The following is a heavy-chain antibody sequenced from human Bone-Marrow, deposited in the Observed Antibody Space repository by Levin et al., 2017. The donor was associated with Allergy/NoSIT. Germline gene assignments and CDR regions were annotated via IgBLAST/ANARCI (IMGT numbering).Heavy chain of an antibody. D-gene: IGHD5-12*01. CDR3: ARRKDIVVTIPHWYFDL. V-gene: IGHV4-39*01. Sequence: PSETLSLTCTVSGGSISIRSYYWGWIRQPPGKGLEWIGNIYYSGDTSYNPSLESRITISVDTSKNQFSLQLSSVTAADTAVYYCARRKDIVVTIPHWYFDLWGRGTLVTVSS. CDR2: IYYSGDT. J-gene: IGHJ2*01. CDR1: GGSISIRSYY.